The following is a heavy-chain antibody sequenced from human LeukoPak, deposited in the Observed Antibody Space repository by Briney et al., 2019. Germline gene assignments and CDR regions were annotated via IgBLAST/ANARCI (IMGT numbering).Heavy chain of an antibody. D-gene: IGHD3-22*01. V-gene: IGHV4-4*07. CDR2: IYTSGRT. Sequence: PSETLSLTCTVSGGSISSYYWSWIRQPAGKGLEWIGRIYTSGRTNYNPSLKSRVTMSVDTSKKQFSLKLSSVTAADTAVYYCARGLYDSSGYFVSAYYYYGMDVWGQGTTVTVSS. CDR3: ARGLYDSSGYFVSAYYYYGMDV. J-gene: IGHJ6*02. CDR1: GGSISSYY.